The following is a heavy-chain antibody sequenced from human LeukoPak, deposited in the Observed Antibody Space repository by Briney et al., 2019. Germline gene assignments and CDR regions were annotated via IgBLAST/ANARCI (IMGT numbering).Heavy chain of an antibody. CDR1: GFTFSSYA. CDR2: ISGSGGST. CDR3: AKGSGSQLDYFDY. J-gene: IGHJ4*02. V-gene: IGHV3-23*01. D-gene: IGHD3-3*01. Sequence: PGGSLRLSCAASGFTFSSYAMSWVRQAPGKGLEWVSAISGSGGSTYYADSVKGRFTISRDNSRNTLYLQMNSLRAEDTAVYYCAKGSGSQLDYFDYWGQGTLVSVSS.